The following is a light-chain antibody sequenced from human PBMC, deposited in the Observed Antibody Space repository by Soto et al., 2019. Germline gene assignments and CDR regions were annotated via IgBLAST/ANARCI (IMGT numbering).Light chain of an antibody. Sequence: EIVLTQSPATLSLSPGERATLSCRASQSFSSYLAWYQQKPGQAPRLLIYDASKRATGIPARFSGRGSGTAFTLPISSLEPEDFAVYYCQQRSNWPPVITVGQGTRLEIK. CDR3: QQRSNWPPVIT. J-gene: IGKJ5*01. CDR2: DAS. CDR1: QSFSSY. V-gene: IGKV3-11*01.